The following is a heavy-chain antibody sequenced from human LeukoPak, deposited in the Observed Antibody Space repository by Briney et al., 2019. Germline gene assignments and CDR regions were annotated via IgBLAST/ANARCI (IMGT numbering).Heavy chain of an antibody. CDR2: ITSSSGTI. V-gene: IGHV3-48*01. CDR3: ARVGDGDYGGDY. D-gene: IGHD4-17*01. CDR1: GFTFSSYS. Sequence: GGSLRLSCAASGFTFSSYSMNWVRQAPGKGPEWVSYITSSSGTISYADSVKGRFTISRDNAKNSLYLQMNSLRAEDTAVYYCARVGDGDYGGDYWGQGTLVTVSS. J-gene: IGHJ4*02.